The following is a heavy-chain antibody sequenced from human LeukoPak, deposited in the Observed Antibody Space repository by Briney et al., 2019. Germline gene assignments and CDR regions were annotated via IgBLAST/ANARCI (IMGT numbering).Heavy chain of an antibody. V-gene: IGHV4-39*01. CDR2: IYYSGST. CDR3: ASGWELHY. D-gene: IGHD1-26*01. CDR1: GGSISSSSYY. Sequence: SETLSLTCTVSGGSISSSSYYWGWIRQPPGKGLEWIGSIYYSGSTYYNPSLKSRVTISVDTSKNQFSLKLSSVTAADTAVYYYASGWELHYWGQGTLVTVSS. J-gene: IGHJ4*02.